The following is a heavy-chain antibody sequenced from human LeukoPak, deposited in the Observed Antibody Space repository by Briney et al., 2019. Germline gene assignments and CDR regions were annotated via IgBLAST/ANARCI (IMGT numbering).Heavy chain of an antibody. CDR2: INCNTGDT. CDR1: GYTFTFYF. D-gene: IGHD4-23*01. Sequence: GASVKVSCKASGYTFTFYFIHWVRRAPGQRPEWMGWINCNTGDTNYAQKFQGRVSMTRDTSTSTLYMDLTSLTSDDTAVYYCARDRYFGGNSYGYWGQGTLVTVSS. CDR3: ARDRYFGGNSYGY. V-gene: IGHV1-2*02. J-gene: IGHJ4*02.